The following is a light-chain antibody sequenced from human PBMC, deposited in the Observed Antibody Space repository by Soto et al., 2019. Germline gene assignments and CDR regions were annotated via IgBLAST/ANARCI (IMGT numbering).Light chain of an antibody. CDR1: SSNIGAGYD. CDR2: GNS. CDR3: QSYDSSLSGSV. Sequence: QSVLTQPPSVSGAPGQRVTISCTGSSSNIGAGYDVHWYQQLPGTAPKLLIYGNSNRPSGVPDRFSGSKSGTSASLDITGLQAEDEADYSCQSYDSSLSGSVFGGGTKVTV. J-gene: IGLJ2*01. V-gene: IGLV1-40*01.